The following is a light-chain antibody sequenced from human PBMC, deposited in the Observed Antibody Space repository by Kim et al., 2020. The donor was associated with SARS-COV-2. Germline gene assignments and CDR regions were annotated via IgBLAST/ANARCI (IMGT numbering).Light chain of an antibody. CDR1: QTISSG. CDR3: QLYNTCWT. J-gene: IGKJ1*01. Sequence: SASVGDRVTITCRASQTISSGLAWYQQKPGKVPKVLIYEASTLQSGVPTRFSGSGSGTEFTLTISSLQPDDFATYYCQLYNTCWTFGQGTKVDIK. V-gene: IGKV1-5*01. CDR2: EAS.